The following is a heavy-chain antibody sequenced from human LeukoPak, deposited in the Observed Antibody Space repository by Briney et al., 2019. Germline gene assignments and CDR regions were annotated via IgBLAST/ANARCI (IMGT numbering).Heavy chain of an antibody. Sequence: SETLSLTCTVSGGSISSYYWSWIRQPPGKGLEWIGYIYYNGSTNYNPSLKSRVTISVDTSKNQFSLKLSSVTAADTAVYYCARGGIVATIPDFDYWGQGTLVTVSS. CDR3: ARGGIVATIPDFDY. J-gene: IGHJ4*02. D-gene: IGHD5-12*01. V-gene: IGHV4-59*01. CDR1: GGSISSYY. CDR2: IYYNGST.